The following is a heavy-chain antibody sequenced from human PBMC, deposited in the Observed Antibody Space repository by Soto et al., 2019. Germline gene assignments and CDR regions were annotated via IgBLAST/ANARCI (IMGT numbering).Heavy chain of an antibody. V-gene: IGHV4-59*01. J-gene: IGHJ6*02. D-gene: IGHD5-18*01. CDR3: ARDTTVGDSYGYYYYYYGMDV. CDR1: GGSISSYY. Sequence: SETLSLTCTVSGGSISSYYWSWIRQPPGKGLGWIGYIYYSGSTNYNPSLKSRVTISVDTSKNQFSLKLSSVTAADTAVYYCARDTTVGDSYGYYYYYYGMDVWGQGTTVTVSS. CDR2: IYYSGST.